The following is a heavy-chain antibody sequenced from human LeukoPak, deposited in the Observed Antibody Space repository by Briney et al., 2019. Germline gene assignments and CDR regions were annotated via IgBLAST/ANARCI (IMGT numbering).Heavy chain of an antibody. J-gene: IGHJ4*02. CDR2: ISSTSAYI. Sequence: GGSLRLSCAASGFTFSNYGMNWVRQAPGKGLGWVSSISSTSAYIYYADSVKGRFTISRDNAKNSLYLQMDSLRAEDTAVYYCAKSYSVTGTFPALDYWGQGTLVTVSP. CDR1: GFTFSNYG. D-gene: IGHD6-19*01. CDR3: AKSYSVTGTFPALDY. V-gene: IGHV3-21*01.